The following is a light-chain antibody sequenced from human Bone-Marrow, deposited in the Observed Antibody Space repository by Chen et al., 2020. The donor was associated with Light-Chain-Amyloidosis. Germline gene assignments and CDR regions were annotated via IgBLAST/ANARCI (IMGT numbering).Light chain of an antibody. CDR3: QVWDSSSDHVV. Sequence: SYVLTQSPSVSVGPGQTARITCGGNNIGIKSVHWYQQKPGQAPVLVVFDDYDRPSGIPERFSGSNSGNTATLTISRVEVGDEADYYCQVWDSSSDHVVFGGGTKLTVL. CDR2: DDY. J-gene: IGLJ3*02. CDR1: NIGIKS. V-gene: IGLV3-21*02.